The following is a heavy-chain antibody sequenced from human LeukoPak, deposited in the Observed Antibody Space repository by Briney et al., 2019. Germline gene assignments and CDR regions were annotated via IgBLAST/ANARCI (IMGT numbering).Heavy chain of an antibody. V-gene: IGHV1-18*01. CDR2: ISAYNGNT. Sequence: GASVKVSCKASGYTFTSYGVSWVRQAPGQGLEWMGWISAYNGNTNYAQKLQGRVSMTTDTSTRTAYMELRSLRSDDTAVYYCARAPTVTTYGEYWFDPWGQGTLVTVSS. J-gene: IGHJ5*02. CDR1: GYTFTSYG. D-gene: IGHD4-17*01. CDR3: ARAPTVTTYGEYWFDP.